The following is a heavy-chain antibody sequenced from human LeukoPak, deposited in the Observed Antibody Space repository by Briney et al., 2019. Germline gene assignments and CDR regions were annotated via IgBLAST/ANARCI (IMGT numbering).Heavy chain of an antibody. D-gene: IGHD6-6*01. CDR1: GFTFSTYW. CDR2: INSDGSST. Sequence: PGGSLRLSCAASGFTFSTYWMHWVRQAPGKGLVWVSRINSDGSSTNYADSVKGRFTISRDNAKNSLYLQMNSLRAEDTAVYYCARDDIAANGRFDYWGQGTLVTVSS. V-gene: IGHV3-74*01. CDR3: ARDDIAANGRFDY. J-gene: IGHJ4*02.